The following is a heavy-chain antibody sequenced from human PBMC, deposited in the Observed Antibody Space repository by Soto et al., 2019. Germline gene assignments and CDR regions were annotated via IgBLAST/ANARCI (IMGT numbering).Heavy chain of an antibody. D-gene: IGHD3-10*01. CDR2: ISGSGGST. CDR3: AKDRYYGSGSYSPKGY. CDR1: GFTFSSYA. J-gene: IGHJ4*02. V-gene: IGHV3-23*01. Sequence: GGSLRLSCAASGFTFSSYAMSWVRQAPGKGLEWVSAISGSGGSTYYADSVKGRFTISRDNSKNTLYLQMNSLRAEDTAVYYCAKDRYYGSGSYSPKGYWGQGTLVTVSS.